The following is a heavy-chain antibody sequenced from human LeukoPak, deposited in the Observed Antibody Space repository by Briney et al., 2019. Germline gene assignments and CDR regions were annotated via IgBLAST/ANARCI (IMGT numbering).Heavy chain of an antibody. Sequence: SETLSLTCTVSGGSISSSSYYWGWIRQPPGKGLEWIGSIYYSGSTYYNPSLKSRVTISVDTSKNQFSLKLSPVTAADTAVYYCARGGRAAGTFGYWGQGTLVTVSS. CDR3: ARGGRAAGTFGY. V-gene: IGHV4-39*01. D-gene: IGHD6-13*01. CDR2: IYYSGST. J-gene: IGHJ4*02. CDR1: GGSISSSSYY.